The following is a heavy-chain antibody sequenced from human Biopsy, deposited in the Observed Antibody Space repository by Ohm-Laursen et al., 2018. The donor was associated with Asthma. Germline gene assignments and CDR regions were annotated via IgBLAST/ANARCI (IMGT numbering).Heavy chain of an antibody. Sequence: SDTLSLTCTVSGGSMTPTSHYWDWIRQAPGKGLEWIGYISYGGKTSYNPSLKNRFTISRDTSKNQFSLRVTSVTAADTAVYFCARRITIFGVVQKDHGMDAWGQGTTVIVSS. CDR2: ISYGGKT. CDR1: GGSMTPTSHY. J-gene: IGHJ6*02. CDR3: ARRITIFGVVQKDHGMDA. V-gene: IGHV4-39*01. D-gene: IGHD3-3*01.